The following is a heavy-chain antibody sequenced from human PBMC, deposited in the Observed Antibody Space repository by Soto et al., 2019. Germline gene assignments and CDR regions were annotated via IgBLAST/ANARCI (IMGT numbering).Heavy chain of an antibody. J-gene: IGHJ3*02. V-gene: IGHV5-51*01. CDR1: GYSLTSYW. D-gene: IGHD2-15*01. CDR2: IYPGDSDL. Sequence: GESLKISCKGSGYSLTSYWIGWVRPMPGKGLEWMGIIYPGDSDLRYSPSLQGQVTISAAKSLSTAHLQWSSLKASDTAMYYCARVSRQYCSGGSCYPKDDAFDIWGQGTMVTVSS. CDR3: ARVSRQYCSGGSCYPKDDAFDI.